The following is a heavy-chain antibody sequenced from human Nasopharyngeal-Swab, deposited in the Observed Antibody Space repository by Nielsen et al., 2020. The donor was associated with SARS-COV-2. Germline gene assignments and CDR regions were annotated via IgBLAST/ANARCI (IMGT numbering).Heavy chain of an antibody. J-gene: IGHJ3*02. V-gene: IGHV1-46*02. CDR2: INPSGGST. CDR1: GYTFNNYY. D-gene: IGHD5-18*01. CDR3: ARGPVDTAMVGAFDI. Sequence: ASVKVSCKASGYTFNNYYMHWVRQAPGQGLEWMGIINPSGGSTSYAQKFQGRVTMTRDTSTSTVYMELSSLRSEDTAVYYCARGPVDTAMVGAFDIWGQGTMVTVSS.